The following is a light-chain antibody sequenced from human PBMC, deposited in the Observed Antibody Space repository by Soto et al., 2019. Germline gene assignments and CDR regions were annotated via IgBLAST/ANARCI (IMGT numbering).Light chain of an antibody. V-gene: IGLV3-25*02. J-gene: IGLJ2*01. CDR3: QSADSSGNYYVQ. CDR1: AMPKQY. Sequence: SYELTQPTSVSVSPGQTARITCSGDAMPKQYAYWYQQKPGQAPVLIIYQDKERPSGIPERFSGSSSGTTVTLTISGVQAEDEADYYCQSADSSGNYYVQFGGGTKLTVL. CDR2: QDK.